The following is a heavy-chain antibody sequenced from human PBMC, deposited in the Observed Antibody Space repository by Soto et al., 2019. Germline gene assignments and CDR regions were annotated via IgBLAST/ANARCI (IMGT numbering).Heavy chain of an antibody. CDR2: ISYSGSA. D-gene: IGHD4-17*01. CDR1: GDSISNFY. Sequence: QVQLQESGPGLVKPSETLSLTCAVSGDSISNFYWTWIRQPPGKGLEWIGHISYSGSASYNPSLRSRVAISTDTSKNLFSLRLTSVTTADTAVYFCARAFGGLRGDIWGQGTLATVVS. J-gene: IGHJ4*02. V-gene: IGHV4-59*01. CDR3: ARAFGGLRGDI.